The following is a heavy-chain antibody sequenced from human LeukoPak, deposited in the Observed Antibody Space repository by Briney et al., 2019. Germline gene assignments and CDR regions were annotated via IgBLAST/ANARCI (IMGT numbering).Heavy chain of an antibody. V-gene: IGHV3-72*01. CDR1: GFIISDHY. CDR3: TRHFFSE. J-gene: IGHJ4*02. CDR2: SRNKADSYTT. D-gene: IGHD3-3*02. Sequence: PGGSLRLSCAASGFIISDHYMDWVRQAPGKGLEWAGRSRNKADSYTTYYAASVKGRFTISRDDSKNSVYLQMNSLKAEDTAVYYCTRHFFSEWGQGTLVTVSS.